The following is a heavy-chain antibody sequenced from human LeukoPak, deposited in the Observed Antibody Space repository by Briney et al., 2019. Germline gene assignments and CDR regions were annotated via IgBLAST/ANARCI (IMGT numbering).Heavy chain of an antibody. Sequence: PGGSLRLSCAASGFNVISNYMSWVRQAPGKGLEWVSSISGSGGSTNYADSVKGRFTISRDNSKKTLYLQMNSLRAEDTAVYYCAKDASESQDIVVVVAATPLNYWGQGTLVTVSS. D-gene: IGHD2-15*01. J-gene: IGHJ4*02. CDR1: GFNVISNY. CDR2: ISGSGGST. CDR3: AKDASESQDIVVVVAATPLNY. V-gene: IGHV3-23*01.